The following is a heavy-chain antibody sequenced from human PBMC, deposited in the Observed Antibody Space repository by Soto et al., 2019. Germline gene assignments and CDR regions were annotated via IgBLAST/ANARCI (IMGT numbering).Heavy chain of an antibody. V-gene: IGHV2-5*02. Sequence: QITLKESGPTLVKPTQTLTLTCTFSGFSLSTSGVGVGWIRQPPGKALDWLAVIYWDDDKRYSQSLESRLTITKDTSKNQVVLTMTNMDPVDTATYYCAHITDVKSFDYWGQGTLVTVSS. J-gene: IGHJ4*02. CDR3: AHITDVKSFDY. CDR2: IYWDDDK. CDR1: GFSLSTSGVG.